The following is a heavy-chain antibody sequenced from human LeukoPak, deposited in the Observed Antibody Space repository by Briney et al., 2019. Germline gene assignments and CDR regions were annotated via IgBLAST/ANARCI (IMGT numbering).Heavy chain of an antibody. CDR3: ARSPHILTGEKIDY. D-gene: IGHD3-9*01. CDR2: INLNSGGT. V-gene: IGHV1-2*02. J-gene: IGHJ4*02. Sequence: ASVKVSCKASGYTFTGYYMHWVRQAPGQGLEWMGWINLNSGGTNFAQKFQGRVSMTRDTSISTGYMQLSRLRSDDTAVYYCARSPHILTGEKIDYWGQGTLLTVSS. CDR1: GYTFTGYY.